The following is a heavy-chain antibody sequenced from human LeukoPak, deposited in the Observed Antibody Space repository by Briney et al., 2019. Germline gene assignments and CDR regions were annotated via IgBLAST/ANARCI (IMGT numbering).Heavy chain of an antibody. D-gene: IGHD3-22*01. V-gene: IGHV3-33*01. Sequence: GGSLRLSCAASGFTFSSYGMHWVRQAPGKGLEWVAVIWYDGSNKYYADSVKGRFTISRDNSKNTLYLQMNSLRAEDTAVYYCATSFPRGYYDSSGYYLPYSGKRDYWGQGTLVTVSS. CDR2: IWYDGSNK. J-gene: IGHJ4*02. CDR3: ATSFPRGYYDSSGYYLPYSGKRDY. CDR1: GFTFSSYG.